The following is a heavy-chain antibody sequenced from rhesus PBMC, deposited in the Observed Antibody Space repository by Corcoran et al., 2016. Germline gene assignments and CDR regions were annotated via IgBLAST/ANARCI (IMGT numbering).Heavy chain of an antibody. J-gene: IGHJ4*01. CDR2: VDPEDGEG. Sequence: EVQLVQYGAEVKKPGASVKISCKASGYTFTDYYLHWVRQAPGKGLEWMGRVDPEDGEGIHAQKFQDRVTITADTSTDTAYMELSSLRSEDTAVYYCATMVYCTGSGCGYWGQGVLVTVSS. CDR1: GYTFTDYY. CDR3: ATMVYCTGSGCGY. V-gene: IGHV1-111*02. D-gene: IGHD2-21*01.